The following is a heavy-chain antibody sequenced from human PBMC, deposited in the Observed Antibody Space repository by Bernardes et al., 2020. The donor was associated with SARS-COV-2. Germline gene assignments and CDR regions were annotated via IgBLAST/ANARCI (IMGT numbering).Heavy chain of an antibody. V-gene: IGHV3-30*01. CDR3: AKDGSPNYYFDY. D-gene: IGHD3-10*01. CDR2: ISYDGSNK. CDR1: GFTFSSYA. J-gene: IGHJ4*02. Sequence: GGSLRLSCAASGFTFSSYAMHWVRQAPGKGLEWVAVISYDGSNKYYADSVKGRFTISRDNSKNTLYLQMNSLRAEDTAVYYCAKDGSPNYYFDYLGQGTLDAVAS.